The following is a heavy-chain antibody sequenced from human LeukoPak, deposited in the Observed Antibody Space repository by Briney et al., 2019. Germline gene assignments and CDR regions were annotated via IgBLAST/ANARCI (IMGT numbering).Heavy chain of an antibody. CDR3: ALVGYYDSGGYYLFDY. D-gene: IGHD3-22*01. J-gene: IGHJ4*02. V-gene: IGHV1-8*03. CDR2: MNPNSGNT. Sequence: GASVKVSCKASGYTFTSYDINWVRQATGQGLEWMGWMNPNSGNTGYAQKFQGRVTITRNTSISTAYMELSSLRSEDTAVYYCALVGYYDSGGYYLFDYWGQGTLVTVSS. CDR1: GYTFTSYD.